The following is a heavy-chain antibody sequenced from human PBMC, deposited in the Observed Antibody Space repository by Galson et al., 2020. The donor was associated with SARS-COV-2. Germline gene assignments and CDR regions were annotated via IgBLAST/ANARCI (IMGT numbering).Heavy chain of an antibody. D-gene: IGHD3-10*01. J-gene: IGHJ5*02. CDR1: GGSISSGDYY. Sequence: SETLSLTCTVSGGSISSGDYYWTWIRQPPGKGLEWIAYIYYSGSTYYNPSLKSRVTILIDTSKNQFSLKLYSLTAADTAVYYCARVPRGLWFGELMGWFDPWGRGTLVTVSS. V-gene: IGHV4-30-4*01. CDR3: ARVPRGLWFGELMGWFDP. CDR2: IYYSGST.